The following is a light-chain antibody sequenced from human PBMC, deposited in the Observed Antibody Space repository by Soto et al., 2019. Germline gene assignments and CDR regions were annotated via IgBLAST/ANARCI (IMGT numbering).Light chain of an antibody. CDR1: SSNIGSNY. J-gene: IGLJ3*02. V-gene: IGLV1-47*01. CDR3: AAWDDSLSVWV. Sequence: QSVLTQPPSASGTPGQRVTVSCYGSSSNIGSNYVYWYQQLPGTAPKLLIYRNNQRPSVVPDRFSGSKSGTSASLAISGLRSEDEADYYCAAWDDSLSVWVFGGGTKVTVL. CDR2: RNN.